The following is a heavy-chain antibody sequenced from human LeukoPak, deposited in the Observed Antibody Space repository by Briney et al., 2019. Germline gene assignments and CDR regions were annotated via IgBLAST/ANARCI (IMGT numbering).Heavy chain of an antibody. Sequence: GGSLRLSCAASGFTFSSYSMNWVRQAPGKGLEWVSSISSSSSYIYYADSVKGRFTISRDNAKNSLYLQMNSLRAEDTAVYYCAKDPYSSGRIDYWGQGTLVTVSS. V-gene: IGHV3-21*01. CDR2: ISSSSSYI. J-gene: IGHJ4*02. CDR1: GFTFSSYS. D-gene: IGHD6-19*01. CDR3: AKDPYSSGRIDY.